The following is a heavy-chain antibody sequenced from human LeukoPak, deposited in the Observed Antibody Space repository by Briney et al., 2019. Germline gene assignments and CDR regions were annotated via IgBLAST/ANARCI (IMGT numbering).Heavy chain of an antibody. CDR3: ARTPMGATTWYYYYMDV. V-gene: IGHV4-61*02. D-gene: IGHD1-26*01. CDR1: GGSISSGSYY. Sequence: PSETLSLTCTVSGGSISSGSYYWSWIRQPAGKGLEWIGRIYTSGSTNYNPSLKSRVTISVDTSKNQFSLKLRSVTAADTAVYYCARTPMGATTWYYYYMDVWGKGTTVTVSS. CDR2: IYTSGST. J-gene: IGHJ6*03.